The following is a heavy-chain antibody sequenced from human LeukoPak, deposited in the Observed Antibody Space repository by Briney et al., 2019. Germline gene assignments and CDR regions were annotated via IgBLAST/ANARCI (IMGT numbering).Heavy chain of an antibody. Sequence: ASVKVSCKASGYTFTTYGISWVRQAPGQGPEWMGWISGKNGDTKYAQILQDRVTMTTDTSTNTAYMELRNLRSDDTAVYARDPFRSHRSPLDWFGDPWGQGTLVTVSS. CDR1: GYTFTTYG. J-gene: IGHJ4*02. V-gene: IGHV1-18*01. CDR3: DPFRSHRSPLDWFGDP. D-gene: IGHD3-10*01. CDR2: ISGKNGDT.